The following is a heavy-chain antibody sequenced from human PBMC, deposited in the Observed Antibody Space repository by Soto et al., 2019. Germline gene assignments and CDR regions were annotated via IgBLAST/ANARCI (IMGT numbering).Heavy chain of an antibody. J-gene: IGHJ4*02. D-gene: IGHD4-17*01. CDR3: AREDYGGRPGY. CDR2: MNPNSGNT. V-gene: IGHV1-8*01. Sequence: ASVKVSCTDSGYTFTRYDITWVRQATGQGLEWMGWMNPNSGNTGCAQKFQGRVTMTRNTSISTAYMELSSLRSEDTAVYYCAREDYGGRPGYWGQGTLVTVSS. CDR1: GYTFTRYD.